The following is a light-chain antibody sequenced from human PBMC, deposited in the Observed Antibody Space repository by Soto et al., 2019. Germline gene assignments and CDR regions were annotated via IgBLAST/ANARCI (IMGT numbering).Light chain of an antibody. CDR2: EVT. CDR3: SSYAGSITIYV. J-gene: IGLJ1*01. V-gene: IGLV2-8*01. Sequence: QSALAQPPSASGSPGQSVTISCTGTSIDVGAYNFVSWNQQLPGKAPKLMIYEVTKRPSGVPDRFSGSKSGNTASLTVSGLQAEDEADYYCSSYAGSITIYVFGTGTKVTVL. CDR1: SIDVGAYNF.